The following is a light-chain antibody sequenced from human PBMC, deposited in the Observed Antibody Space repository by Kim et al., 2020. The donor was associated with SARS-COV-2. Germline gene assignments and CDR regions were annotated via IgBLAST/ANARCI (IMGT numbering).Light chain of an antibody. CDR2: DTS. V-gene: IGKV3-11*01. Sequence: LSPGERATLSCRASQSLGGSLAWYQHKPGQPPRLLIYDTSNRATGVPARFSGSGSGTDFTLTISSLEPDDFAVYYCQQRTDWPLAFGGGTKVDIK. CDR1: QSLGGS. CDR3: QQRTDWPLA. J-gene: IGKJ4*01.